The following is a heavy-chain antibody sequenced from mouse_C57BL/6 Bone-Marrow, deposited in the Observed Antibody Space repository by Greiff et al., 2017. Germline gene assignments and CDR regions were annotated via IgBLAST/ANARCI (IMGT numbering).Heavy chain of an antibody. CDR1: GYPFTDYN. Sequence: VQLQQSGPELVKPGASVKIPCKASGYPFTDYNMDWVKQSPGQSLEWIGDINPNNGGTIYNQKFKGKATLTVDKSSSTAYMELRSLTSEDTAVXYCASIRYDRDAIDYWGQGTTVTVSS. CDR3: ASIRYDRDAIDY. V-gene: IGHV1-18*01. D-gene: IGHD2-3*01. J-gene: IGHJ4*01. CDR2: INPNNGGT.